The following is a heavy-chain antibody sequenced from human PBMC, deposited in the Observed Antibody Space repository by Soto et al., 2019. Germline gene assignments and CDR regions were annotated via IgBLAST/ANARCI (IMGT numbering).Heavy chain of an antibody. Sequence: SLRLSCAASGFTFSSYAMHWVRQAPGKGLEWVAVISYDGSNKYYGDSVKGRFTISRDNSKNTLYLQMNSLRGEDTALYYCARDPRFLDRRGGMDVWGQGTTVTVSS. CDR2: ISYDGSNK. D-gene: IGHD3-3*01. CDR1: GFTFSSYA. V-gene: IGHV3-30-3*01. J-gene: IGHJ6*02. CDR3: ARDPRFLDRRGGMDV.